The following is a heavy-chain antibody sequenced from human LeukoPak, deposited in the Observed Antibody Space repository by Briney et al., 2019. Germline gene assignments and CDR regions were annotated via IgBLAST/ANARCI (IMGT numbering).Heavy chain of an antibody. CDR3: AKGDYFDY. CDR2: FSWNSGSI. V-gene: IGHV3-9*03. Sequence: GRSLRLPCAASGFTFEDYAEHWVPHATGKGLEWVTVFSWNSGSIGYADFVKGRFTISRDNAKNSLYLQMNSLRAEDMALYYCAKGDYFDYWGQGTLVTVSS. CDR1: GFTFEDYA. J-gene: IGHJ4*02.